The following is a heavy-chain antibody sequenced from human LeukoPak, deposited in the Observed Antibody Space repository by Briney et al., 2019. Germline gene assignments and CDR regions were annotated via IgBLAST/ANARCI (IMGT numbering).Heavy chain of an antibody. CDR3: ASRVAGGRYCSGGSCYSTVY. CDR1: GGTFSSYA. J-gene: IGHJ4*02. V-gene: IGHV1-69*13. Sequence: ASVKVSCKASGGTFSSYAISWVRQAPGQGLEWMGGIIPIFGTANYAQKFQGRVTITADESTSTAYMELSSLRSEDTAVYYCASRVAGGRYCSGGSCYSTVYWGQGTLVTVSS. D-gene: IGHD2-15*01. CDR2: IIPIFGTA.